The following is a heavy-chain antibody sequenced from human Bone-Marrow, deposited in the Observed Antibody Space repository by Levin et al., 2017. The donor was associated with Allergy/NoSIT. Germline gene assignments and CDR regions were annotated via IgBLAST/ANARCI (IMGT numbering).Heavy chain of an antibody. J-gene: IGHJ4*02. V-gene: IGHV1-46*01. CDR3: ARAYSGDYADY. CDR2: INPSGGST. CDR1: GYTFTSYY. Sequence: KISCKASGYTFTSYYMHWVRQAPGQGLEWMGIINPSGGSTNYAQKFQGRVTMTRDTSTRTVYMELSSLRSEDTAVYYCARAYSGDYADYWGQGTLVTVSS. D-gene: IGHD2-15*01.